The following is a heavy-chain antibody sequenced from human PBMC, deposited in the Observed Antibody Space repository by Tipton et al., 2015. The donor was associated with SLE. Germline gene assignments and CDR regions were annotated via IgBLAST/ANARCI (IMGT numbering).Heavy chain of an antibody. Sequence: LRLSCTVSGASISTYYWSWIRQPPGKGLEWLGYIYYSGSTNYNPSLQRRVTISFDTSKNQFSLKLTSVTAADTAVYYCARDGGAAAENYNYHMDVWGIGTTVTVSS. CDR2: IYYSGST. CDR3: ARDGGAAAENYNYHMDV. J-gene: IGHJ6*03. CDR1: GASISTYY. D-gene: IGHD6-13*01. V-gene: IGHV4-59*01.